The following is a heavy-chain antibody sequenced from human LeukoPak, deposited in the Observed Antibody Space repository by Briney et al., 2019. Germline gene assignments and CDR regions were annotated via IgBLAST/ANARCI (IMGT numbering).Heavy chain of an antibody. CDR1: GFTVSSNY. Sequence: GGSLRLSRAPSGFTVSSNYMSWVRQAPGKGLVWVSVIYSGGSTYYADSVKGRFTISRHNSKNTLYLQMNSLRAEDTAVYYCAREDRYGSGSFDYWGQGTLVTVSS. CDR2: IYSGGST. CDR3: AREDRYGSGSFDY. D-gene: IGHD3-10*01. J-gene: IGHJ4*02. V-gene: IGHV3-53*04.